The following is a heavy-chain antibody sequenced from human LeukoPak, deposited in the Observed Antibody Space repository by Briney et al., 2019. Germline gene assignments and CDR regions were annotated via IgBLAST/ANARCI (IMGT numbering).Heavy chain of an antibody. D-gene: IGHD6-13*01. Sequence: ASVKVSCKASGGTFSSYAISWVRQAPGQGLEWMGGIIPIFGTANYAQKFQGRVTITADESTSTAYMELSSLRSEDTAVYYCARGGYSSSWSKKKKKNYYYYYGMDVWGQGTTVTVSS. V-gene: IGHV1-69*13. CDR3: ARGGYSSSWSKKKKKNYYYYYGMDV. CDR2: IIPIFGTA. J-gene: IGHJ6*02. CDR1: GGTFSSYA.